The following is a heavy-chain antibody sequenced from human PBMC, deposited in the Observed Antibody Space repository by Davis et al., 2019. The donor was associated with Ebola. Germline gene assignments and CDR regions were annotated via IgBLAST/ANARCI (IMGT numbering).Heavy chain of an antibody. CDR2: ISSSSSYI. D-gene: IGHD6-13*01. V-gene: IGHV3-21*01. J-gene: IGHJ5*02. Sequence: GGSLRLSCAASGFTFRHHAMNWVRQAPGKGLEWVSSISSSSSYIYYADSVKGRFTISRDNAKNSLYLQMNSLRAEDTAVYYCARYWYSRITAKNWFDPWGQGTLVTVSS. CDR3: ARYWYSRITAKNWFDP. CDR1: GFTFRHHA.